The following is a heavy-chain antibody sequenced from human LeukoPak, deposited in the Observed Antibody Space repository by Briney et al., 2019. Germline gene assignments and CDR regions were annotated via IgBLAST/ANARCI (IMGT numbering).Heavy chain of an antibody. CDR1: GYTFTGYS. J-gene: IGHJ4*02. D-gene: IGHD4-11*01. V-gene: IGHV1-2*06. CDR3: ARDASNWSAFDS. CDR2: INPSTGTT. Sequence: ASVKVSCKASGYTFTGYSIHWLRQAPAQGLEWMGRINPSTGTTTYAQKFKGRVIMTRDTSIGTAYMELSGLRFVDTAVYYCARDASNWSAFDSWGQGSLVTVSS.